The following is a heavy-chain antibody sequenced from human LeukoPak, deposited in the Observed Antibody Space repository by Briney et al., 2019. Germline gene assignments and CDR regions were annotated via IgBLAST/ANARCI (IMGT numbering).Heavy chain of an antibody. CDR1: GGSISSSSYY. CDR3: ARLKVGYIARTLKRARGAFDI. D-gene: IGHD5-24*01. V-gene: IGHV4-39*01. J-gene: IGHJ3*02. CDR2: IYYSGST. Sequence: SETLSLTCTVSGGSISSSSYYWGWIRQPPGKGLEWIGSIYYSGSTYYNPSLKSRVTISVDTSKNQFSLKLSSVTAADTAVNYCARLKVGYIARTLKRARGAFDIWGQGTMVTVSS.